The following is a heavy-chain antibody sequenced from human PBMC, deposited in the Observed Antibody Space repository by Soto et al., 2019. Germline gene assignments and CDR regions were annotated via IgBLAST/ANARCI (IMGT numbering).Heavy chain of an antibody. CDR3: ARDLAGALDY. J-gene: IGHJ4*02. CDR2: IYNGDST. V-gene: IGHV3-66*01. CDR1: GFTVSSNY. Sequence: GGSLRLSCAASGFTVSSNYMCWVPQAPGKGLEWVSIIYNGDSTYYADSVKGRFTISRDNSKNTLYLKMNSLRVEDTALYYCARDLAGALDYWGQGTLVTVSS. D-gene: IGHD3-10*01.